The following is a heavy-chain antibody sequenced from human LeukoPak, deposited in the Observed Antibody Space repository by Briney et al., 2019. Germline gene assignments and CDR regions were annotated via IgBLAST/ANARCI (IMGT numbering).Heavy chain of an antibody. J-gene: IGHJ4*02. CDR2: ISSSGSAI. CDR3: ARAALYCSSTSCIFDY. D-gene: IGHD2-2*01. CDR1: GFLFSSHE. Sequence: QSGGSLRLSCAASGFLFSSHEMNWVRQAPGKGLEWVSYISSSGSAIYYADSVKGRFTISRDNANNSLYLQMNSLRAEDTAVYYCARAALYCSSTSCIFDYWGQGTLVTVSS. V-gene: IGHV3-48*03.